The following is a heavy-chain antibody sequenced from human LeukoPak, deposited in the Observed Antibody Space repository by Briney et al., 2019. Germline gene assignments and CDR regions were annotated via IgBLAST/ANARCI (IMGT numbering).Heavy chain of an antibody. CDR2: INHSGST. CDR3: ARGSYSSGWYSPAPGNYFDY. CDR1: GGSFSGYY. J-gene: IGHJ4*02. V-gene: IGHV4-34*01. D-gene: IGHD6-19*01. Sequence: SETLSLTCAVYGGSFSGYYWSWIRQPPGKGLEWIGEINHSGSTNYNPSLKSRVTISVDTSKNQFSLKLSSVTAADTAVYYCARGSYSSGWYSPAPGNYFDYWGQGTLVTVSS.